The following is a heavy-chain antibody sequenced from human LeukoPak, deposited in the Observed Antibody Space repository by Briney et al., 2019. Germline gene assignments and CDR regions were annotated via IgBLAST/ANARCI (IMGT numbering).Heavy chain of an antibody. Sequence: PGGSLRLSCAASGFTVSSNYMSWVRQAPGKGLEWVSVIYSGGSTYYADSVKGRFTISRDNSKNTLYLQMNSLRAEDTAVYYCAREGVAAAGYYYMDVWGKGTTVTVSS. CDR3: AREGVAAAGYYYMDV. V-gene: IGHV3-53*01. D-gene: IGHD6-13*01. CDR2: IYSGGST. J-gene: IGHJ6*03. CDR1: GFTVSSNY.